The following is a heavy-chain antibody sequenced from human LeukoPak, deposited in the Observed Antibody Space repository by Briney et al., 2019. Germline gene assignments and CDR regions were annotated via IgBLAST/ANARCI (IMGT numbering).Heavy chain of an antibody. CDR2: ISYDGSNK. V-gene: IGHV3-30*04. CDR1: GFTFSSYA. D-gene: IGHD2-21*02. J-gene: IGHJ4*02. CDR3: AREGVAYCGGDCYSGFDY. Sequence: GGSLRLSCAASGFTFSSYAMHWVRQAPGKGLEWVAVISYDGSNKKYGDSVKGRFTISRDNSKNTLDLQMNSLRAEDTAVYYCAREGVAYCGGDCYSGFDYWGQGTLVTVSS.